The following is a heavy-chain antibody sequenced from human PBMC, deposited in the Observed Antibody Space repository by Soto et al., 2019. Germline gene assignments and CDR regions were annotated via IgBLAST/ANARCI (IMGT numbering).Heavy chain of an antibody. V-gene: IGHV6-1*01. CDR2: TYYRSKWYN. J-gene: IGHJ2*01. D-gene: IGHD7-27*01. Sequence: PSQTLSLTCAISGDSVSSNSAAWNWIRQSPSRGLEWLGRTYYRSKWYNDYAVSVKGRITINPDTSKNQFSLQLNSVTPEDTAVYYCARDISAKTNRGDYWYFDLWGRGTLVTVSS. CDR1: GDSVSSNSAA. CDR3: ARDISAKTNRGDYWYFDL.